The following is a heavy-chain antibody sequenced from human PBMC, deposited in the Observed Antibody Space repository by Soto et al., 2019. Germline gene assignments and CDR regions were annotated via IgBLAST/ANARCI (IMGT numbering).Heavy chain of an antibody. D-gene: IGHD2-15*01. J-gene: IGHJ5*02. CDR3: ARSPYCSGGSCYPNWFDP. CDR1: GGSISSGGYY. Sequence: SETLSLTCTVSGGSISSGGYYWSWIRQHPGKGLEWIGYIYYSGSTYYNPSLKSRVTISVDTSKNQFSLKLSSVTAADTAVYYCARSPYCSGGSCYPNWFDPWGQGTLVTVSS. V-gene: IGHV4-31*03. CDR2: IYYSGST.